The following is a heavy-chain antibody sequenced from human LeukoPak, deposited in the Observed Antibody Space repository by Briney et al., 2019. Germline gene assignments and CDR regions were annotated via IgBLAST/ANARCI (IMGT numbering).Heavy chain of an antibody. Sequence: LSETLSLTCAVYGGSFSGYYWSWIRQPPGRGLEWIGEINHSGSTNYNPSLKSRVTISVDTSKNQFSLKLSSVTAADTAVYYCARVYDSSGRDAFDIWGQGTMVTVSS. J-gene: IGHJ3*02. CDR2: INHSGST. CDR1: GGSFSGYY. CDR3: ARVYDSSGRDAFDI. V-gene: IGHV4-34*01. D-gene: IGHD3-22*01.